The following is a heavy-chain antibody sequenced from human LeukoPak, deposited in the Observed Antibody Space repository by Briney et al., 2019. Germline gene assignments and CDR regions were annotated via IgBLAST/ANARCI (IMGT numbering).Heavy chain of an antibody. J-gene: IGHJ4*02. V-gene: IGHV3-13*01. CDR2: IGSGGDT. CDR3: ARAVAGTDEIDS. CDR1: GFSFSTYD. Sequence: GGSLRLSCAGSGFSFSTYDMLWVRQAPGKGLEWASAIGSGGDTYYTDSVEGRFTISRESAKNSFYLQMNSLNAGDTAVYFCARAVAGTDEIDSWGQGTLVTVSS. D-gene: IGHD6-19*01.